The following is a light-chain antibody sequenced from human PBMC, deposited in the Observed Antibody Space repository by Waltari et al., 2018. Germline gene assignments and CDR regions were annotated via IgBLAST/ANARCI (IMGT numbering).Light chain of an antibody. J-gene: IGKJ4*01. CDR2: GAS. V-gene: IGKV3-20*01. Sequence: EIVLTQSPGTLSLSPGERATLSCRASQSVSSSYLAWYQQKPGQAPRLRIYGASSRATGIPDRFSGSGSGTYFTLTISRLEPEDFAVYYCQQYGSSPRLTFGGGTKVEIK. CDR1: QSVSSSY. CDR3: QQYGSSPRLT.